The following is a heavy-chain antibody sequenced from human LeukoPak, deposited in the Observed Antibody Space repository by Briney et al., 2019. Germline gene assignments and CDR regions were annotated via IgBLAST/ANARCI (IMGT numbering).Heavy chain of an antibody. D-gene: IGHD1-1*01. CDR2: ISGSGGST. V-gene: IGHV3-23*01. CDR3: VRGVQVTPGIDY. Sequence: PGGSLRLSCAASGFTFSSYAMSWVRQAPGKGLEWVSVISGSGGSTYYADSVKGRFTISRDNSKNTLYLQMNSLRAEDTAVYYCVRGVQVTPGIDYWGQGTLITVSS. CDR1: GFTFSSYA. J-gene: IGHJ4*02.